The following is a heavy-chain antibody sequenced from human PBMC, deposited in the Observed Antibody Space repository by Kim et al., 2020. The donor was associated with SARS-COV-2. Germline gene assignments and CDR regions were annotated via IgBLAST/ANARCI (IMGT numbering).Heavy chain of an antibody. CDR3: AKHGNSRCDPDYYYGLDV. CDR2: IYSSGST. CDR1: GCSISSSSYY. Sequence: SETLSLTCTVSGCSISSSSYYWGWIRQPPGKGLEWIGSIYSSGSTYYNPSLKSRVFISVDTSKNQFSLKLSSMTAADTAVYYCAKHGNSRCDPDYYYGLDVWGQGTTVTVSS. J-gene: IGHJ6*02. V-gene: IGHV4-39*01. D-gene: IGHD5-18*01.